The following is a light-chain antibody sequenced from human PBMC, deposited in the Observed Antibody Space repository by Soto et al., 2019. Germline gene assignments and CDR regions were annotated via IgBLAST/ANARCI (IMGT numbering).Light chain of an antibody. CDR3: QSYDNNLSGGV. V-gene: IGLV1-40*01. Sequence: HSVLTQPPSVSGAPGQRVTISCTGSSSNIGAGYDVHWYQQLPGRAPKLLIYGSSNRPSGVPDRISGSKSGTSASLAITGLQAEDEADYYCQSYDNNLSGGVFGRGTKLTVL. CDR1: SSNIGAGYD. CDR2: GSS. J-gene: IGLJ3*02.